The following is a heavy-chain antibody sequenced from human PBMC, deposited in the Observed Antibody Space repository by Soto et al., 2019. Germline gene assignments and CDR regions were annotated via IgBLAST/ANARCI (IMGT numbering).Heavy chain of an antibody. Sequence: PSETLSLTCAVYGGSFRAYYWSWIRQPPGEGLEWIGEINHSGSTNYNPSLKSRVTISIDTSKNQFSLNLNSVTAVDTAVYYCAIVITDRTSSGSHDGWGPGFLVNVSS. D-gene: IGHD6-6*01. CDR3: AIVITDRTSSGSHDG. V-gene: IGHV4-34*01. CDR1: GGSFRAYY. J-gene: IGHJ4*02. CDR2: INHSGST.